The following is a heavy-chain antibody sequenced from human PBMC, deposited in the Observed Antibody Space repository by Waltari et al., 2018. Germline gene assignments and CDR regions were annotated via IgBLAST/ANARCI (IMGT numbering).Heavy chain of an antibody. J-gene: IGHJ4*02. CDR1: VYTFTSFE. CDR3: ARMLGPYSHGLGF. Sequence: HVQLVQPGAEVRKPGASVTVSCKTSVYTFTSFEIHWVRQAPGQGLVWVGWMNPYGANAGHPQQCQGRLTFTRNPSLSTAYMDLRGLGPDDTAIYYCARMLGPYSHGLGFWGQGTLVTVSS. V-gene: IGHV1-8*01. D-gene: IGHD5-18*01. CDR2: MNPYGANA.